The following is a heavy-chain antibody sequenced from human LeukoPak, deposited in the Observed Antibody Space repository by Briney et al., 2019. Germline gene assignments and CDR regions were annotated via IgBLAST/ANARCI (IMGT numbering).Heavy chain of an antibody. V-gene: IGHV1-2*02. CDR2: INPNSGGT. J-gene: IGHJ4*02. Sequence: ASVKVSCKASGYTFTGHYMHWVRQAPGQGLEWMGWINPNSGGTNYAQKFQGRVTMTRDTSISTAYMELSRLRSDDTAVYYCARVSSSGHYYYFDYWGQGTLVTVSS. CDR1: GYTFTGHY. D-gene: IGHD6-19*01. CDR3: ARVSSSGHYYYFDY.